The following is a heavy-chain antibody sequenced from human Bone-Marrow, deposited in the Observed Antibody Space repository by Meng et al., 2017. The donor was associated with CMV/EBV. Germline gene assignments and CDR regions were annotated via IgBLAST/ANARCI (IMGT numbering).Heavy chain of an antibody. CDR3: ARGKLGHFDY. Sequence: ASVKVSCKASGYTFTSYGISWVRQAPGQGLEWMGWISAYNGNTNYAQKFQGRVTITTDESTSTAYMELSSLRSEDTAVYYCARGKLGHFDYWGQGTLVTVSS. CDR1: GYTFTSYG. V-gene: IGHV1-18*01. D-gene: IGHD7-27*01. J-gene: IGHJ4*02. CDR2: ISAYNGNT.